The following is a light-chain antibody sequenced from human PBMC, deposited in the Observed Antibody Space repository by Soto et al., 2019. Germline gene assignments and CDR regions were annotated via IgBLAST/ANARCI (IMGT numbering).Light chain of an antibody. J-gene: IGLJ2*01. Sequence: QSALTQPASVSGSPGQSITISCTGTSSDVGTHNYVSWYQHHPGKAPKLMIYDVSNRPSGVSNRFSGSKSGNTASLTISGLQAEDEADYYCSSYTSSSTLLFGGGTKLTVL. CDR3: SSYTSSSTLL. CDR1: SSDVGTHNY. CDR2: DVS. V-gene: IGLV2-14*03.